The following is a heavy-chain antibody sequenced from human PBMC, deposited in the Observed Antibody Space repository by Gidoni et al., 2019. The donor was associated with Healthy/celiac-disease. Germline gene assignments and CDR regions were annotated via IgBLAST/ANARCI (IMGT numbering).Heavy chain of an antibody. Sequence: QVQLVESGGGVVQPGRSRRLSCAASGFTFSSYGMHWVRQAPGKGLGWVAVISYDGSNKYYADSVKGRFTISRDNSKNTLYLQMNSLRAEDTAVYYCATVTTEGYNDYWGQGTLVTVSS. D-gene: IGHD4-17*01. CDR2: ISYDGSNK. J-gene: IGHJ4*02. V-gene: IGHV3-30*03. CDR1: GFTFSSYG. CDR3: ATVTTEGYNDY.